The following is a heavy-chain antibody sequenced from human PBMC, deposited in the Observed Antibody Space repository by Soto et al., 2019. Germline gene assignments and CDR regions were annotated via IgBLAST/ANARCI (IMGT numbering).Heavy chain of an antibody. CDR1: GFTFSSYA. CDR2: ISGNGGST. CDR3: AKDSNLVRVVTGTFDY. D-gene: IGHD3-10*01. J-gene: IGHJ4*02. Sequence: EVQLLESGGGLVQPGGSLRLSCAASGFTFSSYAMSWVRQAPGKGLEWVSAISGNGGSTYYADYVNGRFNISRDNSKNTLYLQMNSLRAEDTAVYYCAKDSNLVRVVTGTFDYWGQGTLVTVSS. V-gene: IGHV3-23*01.